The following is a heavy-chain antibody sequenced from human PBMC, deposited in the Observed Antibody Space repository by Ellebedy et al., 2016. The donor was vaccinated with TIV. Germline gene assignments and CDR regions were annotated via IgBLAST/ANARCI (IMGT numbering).Heavy chain of an antibody. V-gene: IGHV4-30-4*01. Sequence: SETLSLTXTVSGGSISSGDYYWSWIRQPPGKGLEWIGYIYYSGSTYYNPSLKSRVTISVDTSKNQFSLKLSSVTAADTAVYYCARGGLRWWPPGYWGQGTLVTVSS. CDR1: GGSISSGDYY. CDR3: ARGGLRWWPPGY. J-gene: IGHJ4*02. CDR2: IYYSGST. D-gene: IGHD2-21*01.